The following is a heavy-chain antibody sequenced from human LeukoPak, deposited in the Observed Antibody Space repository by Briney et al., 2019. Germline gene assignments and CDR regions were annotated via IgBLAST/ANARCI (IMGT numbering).Heavy chain of an antibody. J-gene: IGHJ4*02. D-gene: IGHD1-26*01. Sequence: QPGGSLRLSCATSGFTFSSYAMSWVRQAPGKGLEWVSGISGSGGSTYFADSVQGQFTISRDNSKNTLYLQMNSLRAEDTAVYYCAKGLSGSEPVDYWGQGTLVTVSS. CDR1: GFTFSSYA. V-gene: IGHV3-23*01. CDR3: AKGLSGSEPVDY. CDR2: ISGSGGST.